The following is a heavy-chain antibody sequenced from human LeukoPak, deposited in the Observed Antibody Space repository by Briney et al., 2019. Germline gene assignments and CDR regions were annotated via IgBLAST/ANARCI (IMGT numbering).Heavy chain of an antibody. CDR3: AKGGYPARYYYMDV. D-gene: IGHD6-19*01. CDR1: GFIFSSYG. V-gene: IGHV3-23*01. Sequence: GGTLRLSCAASGFIFSSYGMNWVRQAPGKGLEWVAAISGYGRDTYYAESVKGRFTISRDNAKNALYLQMNRLRAEDTAVYYCAKGGYPARYYYMDVWGTGTTVTIFS. CDR2: ISGYGRDT. J-gene: IGHJ6*03.